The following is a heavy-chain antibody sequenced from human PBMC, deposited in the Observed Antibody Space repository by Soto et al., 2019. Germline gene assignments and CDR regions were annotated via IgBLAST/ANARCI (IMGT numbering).Heavy chain of an antibody. V-gene: IGHV3-21*01. Sequence: GGSLRLSCAASGFTFSSCAMGWVRQAPGKGLEWVSSISSSSSYIYYADSVKGRFTISRDNAKNSLYLQMNSLRAEDTAVYYCARDQPGYSYGYGLGYWGQGTLVTVSS. CDR1: GFTFSSCA. J-gene: IGHJ4*02. CDR2: ISSSSSYI. D-gene: IGHD5-18*01. CDR3: ARDQPGYSYGYGLGY.